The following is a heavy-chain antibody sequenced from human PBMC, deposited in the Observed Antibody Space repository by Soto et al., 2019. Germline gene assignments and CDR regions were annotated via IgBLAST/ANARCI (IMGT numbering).Heavy chain of an antibody. J-gene: IGHJ5*02. CDR2: INHTGST. V-gene: IGHV4-34*01. Sequence: PSYPLSRTCSIYGSSFSDYSWSWIRQPPGKWLQWIGEINHTGSTNYSPSLKSRVTISQDTSKNQFFLRWRSVTAADTAVYYCPRRPAYTINRYRWLDPWGKGTRVTV. CDR3: PRRPAYTINRYRWLDP. D-gene: IGHD3-16*01. CDR1: GSSFSDYS.